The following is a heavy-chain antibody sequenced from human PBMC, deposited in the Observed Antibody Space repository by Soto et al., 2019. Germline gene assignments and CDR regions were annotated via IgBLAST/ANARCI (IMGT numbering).Heavy chain of an antibody. Sequence: ASVKVSCKASGYTFSNYAISWVRQAPGQGLEWMGWIVPYNGNTNYAQKLQGRVTMTTDTSTNIAYMELRSLISDDTAVYFCARGGSMMLGLHDSWGQGTLVTVSS. V-gene: IGHV1-18*04. D-gene: IGHD1-26*01. CDR1: GYTFSNYA. CDR2: IVPYNGNT. CDR3: ARGGSMMLGLHDS. J-gene: IGHJ4*02.